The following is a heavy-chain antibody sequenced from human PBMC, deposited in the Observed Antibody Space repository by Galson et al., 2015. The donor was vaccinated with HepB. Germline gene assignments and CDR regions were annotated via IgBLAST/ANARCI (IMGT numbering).Heavy chain of an antibody. D-gene: IGHD2-2*01. J-gene: IGHJ4*02. CDR1: GFTFSGSA. Sequence: SLRLSCAASGFTFSGSAIHWVRQASGKGPEWVGRIRSKTTNYATSYVPSLKGRFTISRGDSKNMAYLHIKSLKTEDTAVYYCTRLGDFSGHSSRWGQGTLVTVSA. CDR3: TRLGDFSGHSSR. CDR2: IRSKTTNYAT. V-gene: IGHV3-73*01.